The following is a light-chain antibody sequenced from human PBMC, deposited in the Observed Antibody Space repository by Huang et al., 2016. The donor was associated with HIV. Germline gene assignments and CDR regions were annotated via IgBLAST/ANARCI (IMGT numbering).Light chain of an antibody. V-gene: IGKV3-11*01. J-gene: IGKJ5*01. CDR2: DAS. CDR1: QSVNSY. CDR3: QQRKYWPPIT. Sequence: ETVLTQSPATLSLSPGERATISCRASQSVNSYLAWYQQKPGQTPRLLIYDASNRATGIPARFSGSGSGTDFTLTISSREPEDFAVYYCQQRKYWPPITFGQGTRLEIK.